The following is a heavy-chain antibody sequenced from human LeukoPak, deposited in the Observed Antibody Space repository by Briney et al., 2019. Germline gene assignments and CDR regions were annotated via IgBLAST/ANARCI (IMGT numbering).Heavy chain of an antibody. D-gene: IGHD6-13*01. V-gene: IGHV4-59*01. J-gene: IGHJ5*02. Sequence: SETLSLTCTVSGGSIGSYYWSWVRQPPGKGLEWIGYIQDSVTSYTDNPSLPSRVTISVDTSKNQFSLTVTSVTAADTAVYYCVRSPQLDPWGQGILVTVSS. CDR1: GGSIGSYY. CDR3: VRSPQLDP. CDR2: IQDSVTSY.